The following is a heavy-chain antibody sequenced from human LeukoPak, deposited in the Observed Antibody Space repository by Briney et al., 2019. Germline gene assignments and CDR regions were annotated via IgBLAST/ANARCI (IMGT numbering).Heavy chain of an antibody. Sequence: GASVKVSCKASVYTFTAYYMHWVRQAPGQGLDWMGWINPNSGGTNYAQKFQGRVTMTRDTSISTAYMELSRLRSDDTAAYSCARGGQGAPLAYWCQGPLVTVSS. D-gene: IGHD1-26*01. CDR3: ARGGQGAPLAY. CDR2: INPNSGGT. J-gene: IGHJ4*02. V-gene: IGHV1-2*02. CDR1: VYTFTAYY.